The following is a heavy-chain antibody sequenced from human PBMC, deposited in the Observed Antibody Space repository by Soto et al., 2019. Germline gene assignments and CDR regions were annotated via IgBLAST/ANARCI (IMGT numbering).Heavy chain of an antibody. V-gene: IGHV1-8*02. J-gene: IGHJ4*02. Sequence: ASVKVSCKASGYTFINYDISWVRQATGQGLEWMGWMNPGSGKTGYANKFQGRVTMTRDASTGTAHLELSSLTSVYYCSKNLAWSGDDFWGQGTLVTVSS. CDR2: MNPGSGKT. CDR3: AWSGDDF. CDR1: GYTFINYD. D-gene: IGHD3-10*01.